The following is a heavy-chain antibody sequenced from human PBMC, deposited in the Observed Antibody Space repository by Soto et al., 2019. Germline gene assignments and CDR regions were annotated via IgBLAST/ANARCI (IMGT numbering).Heavy chain of an antibody. CDR3: AGGSWWESER. D-gene: IGHD1-26*01. Sequence: EVQLVESGGGLVQPGGSLRLSCVLSDFTFSNYWMSWVRQAPGKGLEWVANIEQDGGEKNYLESVRGRFTISRDNAKKSLYLEMNSLGAEDTAVYYCAGGSWWESERWGQGTLVTVSS. CDR1: DFTFSNYW. V-gene: IGHV3-7*05. CDR2: IEQDGGEK. J-gene: IGHJ4*02.